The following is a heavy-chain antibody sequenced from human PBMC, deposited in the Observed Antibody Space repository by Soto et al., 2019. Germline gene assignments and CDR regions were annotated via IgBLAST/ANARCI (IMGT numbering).Heavy chain of an antibody. CDR2: ISSRSDTL. CDR1: GFTFSAYA. CDR3: ARDWDIVILSVPIPNYNYGMDV. Sequence: PGGSLRLSCEGSGFTFSAYAMNWVRQAPGKGLEWVSYISSRSDTLYYADSVKGRFTIPRDNAKNSVYLQVNNLRDEDTAVYYCARDWDIVILSVPIPNYNYGMDVWGQGTTVTVSS. D-gene: IGHD2-15*01. V-gene: IGHV3-48*02. J-gene: IGHJ6*02.